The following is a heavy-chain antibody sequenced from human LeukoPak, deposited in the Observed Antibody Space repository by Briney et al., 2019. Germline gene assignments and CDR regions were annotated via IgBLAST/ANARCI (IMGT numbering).Heavy chain of an antibody. V-gene: IGHV3-21*01. Sequence: GGSLRLSCAASGFAFSSYSMNWVRQAPGKGLEWVSSISSSSSYIYYADSVKGRFTISRDNAKNSLYLQMNSLRAEDTAVYYCARDSGITGTRPGESDYWGQGTLVTVSS. D-gene: IGHD1-20*01. CDR3: ARDSGITGTRPGESDY. CDR1: GFAFSSYS. J-gene: IGHJ4*02. CDR2: ISSSSSYI.